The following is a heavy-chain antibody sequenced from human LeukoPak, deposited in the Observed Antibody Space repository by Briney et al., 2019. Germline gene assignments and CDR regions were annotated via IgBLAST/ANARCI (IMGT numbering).Heavy chain of an antibody. J-gene: IGHJ4*02. V-gene: IGHV4-34*01. CDR2: INHSGST. Sequence: SETLSLTCAVYGGSFSGYYWSWIRQLPGKGLEWIGEINHSGSTNYNPSLKSRVTISVDTSKNQFSLKLSSVTAADTAVYYCARGRYSSSRALSYWGQGTLVTVSS. CDR3: ARGRYSSSRALSY. CDR1: GGSFSGYY. D-gene: IGHD6-13*01.